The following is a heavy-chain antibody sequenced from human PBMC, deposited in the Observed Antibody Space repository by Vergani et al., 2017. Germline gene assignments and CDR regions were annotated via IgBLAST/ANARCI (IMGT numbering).Heavy chain of an antibody. CDR3: AKETYCSSSTCPHV. CDR2: ISYDGSNK. CDR1: GFTFSSYA. D-gene: IGHD2-2*01. J-gene: IGHJ4*02. V-gene: IGHV3-30*04. Sequence: QVQLVESGGGVVQPGRSLRLSCAASGFTFSSYAMHWVRQAPGKGLEWVAVISYDGSNKYYADSVKGRFTISRDNSKNTLYLQMNSLRAEDTAVYYCAKETYCSSSTCPHVWGQGTLVTVSS.